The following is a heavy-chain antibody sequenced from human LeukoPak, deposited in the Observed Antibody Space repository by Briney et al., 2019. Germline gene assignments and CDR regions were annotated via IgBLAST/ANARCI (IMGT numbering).Heavy chain of an antibody. V-gene: IGHV1-69*04. J-gene: IGHJ3*02. CDR2: IIPILGIA. D-gene: IGHD1-1*01. CDR3: ASLEGTTAFDI. Sequence: LVKVSCKASGGTFSSYAISWVRQAPGQGLEWMGRIIPILGIANYAQKFQGRVTITADKSTSTAYMELSSLRSEDTAVYYCASLEGTTAFDIWGQGTMVTVSS. CDR1: GGTFSSYA.